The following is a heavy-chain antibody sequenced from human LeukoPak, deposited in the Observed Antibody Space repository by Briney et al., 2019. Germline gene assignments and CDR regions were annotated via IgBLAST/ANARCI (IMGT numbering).Heavy chain of an antibody. Sequence: ASVKVSCKASGYTFTSYGISWVRQAPGQGLEWMGGIIPIFGTANYAQKLQGRVTMTTDTSTSTAYMELRSLRSDDTAVYYCAREHSSSWGYYFDYWGQGTLVTVSS. V-gene: IGHV1-18*01. CDR1: GYTFTSYG. J-gene: IGHJ4*02. CDR2: IIPIFGTA. D-gene: IGHD6-13*01. CDR3: AREHSSSWGYYFDY.